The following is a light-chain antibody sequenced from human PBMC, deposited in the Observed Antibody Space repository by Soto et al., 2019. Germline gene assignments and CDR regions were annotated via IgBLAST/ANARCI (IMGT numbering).Light chain of an antibody. CDR2: EVS. CDR3: SSYTSSSTLV. CDR1: SSDVGGYNY. Sequence: QSALTQPASVSGSPGQSITISCTGTSSDVGGYNYVSWYQQHPGKAPKLMIYEVSNRPSGVSNRFSGSKSGNTASLTISGVPAEDEDDYYCSSYTSSSTLVFGGGTKLTVL. V-gene: IGLV2-14*01. J-gene: IGLJ2*01.